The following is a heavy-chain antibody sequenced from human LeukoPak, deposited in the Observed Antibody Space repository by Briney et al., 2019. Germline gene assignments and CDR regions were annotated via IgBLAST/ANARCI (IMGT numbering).Heavy chain of an antibody. D-gene: IGHD6-13*01. J-gene: IGHJ4*02. V-gene: IGHV1-46*01. CDR3: ARYSTYPSY. Sequence: RASVKVSCKASGYTFTTYYIHWVRQAPGQGLEWMGKVNPSGGSTNYAQKFQGRVIMTRDTSTSTVYMGLSSLRSEDTAFYYCARYSTYPSYWGQGTLVTVSS. CDR2: VNPSGGST. CDR1: GYTFTTYY.